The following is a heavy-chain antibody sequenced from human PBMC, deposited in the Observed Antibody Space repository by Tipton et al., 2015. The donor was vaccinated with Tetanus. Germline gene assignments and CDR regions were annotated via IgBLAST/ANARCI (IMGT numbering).Heavy chain of an antibody. CDR3: ACGAWDGYDSPYDY. CDR2: IHSSGRT. CDR1: GDSITNYY. V-gene: IGHV4-59*01. J-gene: IGHJ4*02. Sequence: TLSLTCTVSGDSITNYYWSWVRQSPGRGLEWIGYIHSSGRTNYNPSLKSRVTVSLDTPKNQFSLKLSSVTATDTAVYYCACGAWDGYDSPYDYWGQGTLVPVSS. D-gene: IGHD5-12*01.